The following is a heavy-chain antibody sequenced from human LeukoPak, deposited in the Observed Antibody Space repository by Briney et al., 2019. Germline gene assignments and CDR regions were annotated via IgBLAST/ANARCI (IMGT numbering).Heavy chain of an antibody. Sequence: ASVKVSCKASGYTFTSYGISWVRQAPGQGLEWMGWISAYNGNTNYAQKLQGRVTMTTDTSTSTAYMELRSLRSDDTAVYYCARDPFVTTVTTFWFDPWGQGTLVTVSS. CDR1: GYTFTSYG. D-gene: IGHD4-17*01. V-gene: IGHV1-18*01. CDR3: ARDPFVTTVTTFWFDP. J-gene: IGHJ5*02. CDR2: ISAYNGNT.